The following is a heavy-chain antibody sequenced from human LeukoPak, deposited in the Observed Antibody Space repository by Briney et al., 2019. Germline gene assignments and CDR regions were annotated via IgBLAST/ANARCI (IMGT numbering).Heavy chain of an antibody. Sequence: ASVKVSCKASGYTFTSYGIRWVRQAPGQGLEWMGWISAYNGNTNYAQKLQGRVTMTTDTSTSTAYMELRSLRSDDTAVYYCARDRSPGSGSYYNYWGQGTLVTVSS. V-gene: IGHV1-18*01. J-gene: IGHJ4*02. CDR2: ISAYNGNT. D-gene: IGHD3-10*01. CDR1: GYTFTSYG. CDR3: ARDRSPGSGSYYNY.